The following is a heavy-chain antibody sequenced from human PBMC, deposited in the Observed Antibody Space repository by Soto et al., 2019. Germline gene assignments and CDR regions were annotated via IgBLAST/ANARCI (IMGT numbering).Heavy chain of an antibody. CDR2: ISYDGSNK. V-gene: IGHV3-30-3*01. CDR3: ASKHFGVVIGLFDY. D-gene: IGHD3-3*01. J-gene: IGHJ4*02. Sequence: GSLRLSCAASGFTFSSYAMHWVRQAPGKGLEWVAVISYDGSNKYYADSVKGRFTISRDNSKNTLYLQMNSLRAEDTAVYYCASKHFGVVIGLFDYWGQGTLVTVSS. CDR1: GFTFSSYA.